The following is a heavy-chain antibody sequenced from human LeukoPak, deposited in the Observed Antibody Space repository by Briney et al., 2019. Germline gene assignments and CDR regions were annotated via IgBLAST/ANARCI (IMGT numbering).Heavy chain of an antibody. Sequence: PRGSLRLSCAASGFTFSSYSMNWVRQAPGKGLEWVSSISSSSSYIYYADSVKGRFTISRDNVKNSLYLQMNSLRAEDTAVYYCARSDDYVWGSYRYPNYWGQGTLVTVSS. J-gene: IGHJ4*02. D-gene: IGHD3-16*02. V-gene: IGHV3-21*01. CDR3: ARSDDYVWGSYRYPNY. CDR2: ISSSSSYI. CDR1: GFTFSSYS.